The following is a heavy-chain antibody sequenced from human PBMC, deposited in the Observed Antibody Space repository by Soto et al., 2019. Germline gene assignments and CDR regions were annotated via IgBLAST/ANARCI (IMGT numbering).Heavy chain of an antibody. J-gene: IGHJ6*02. CDR1: GFTLSSYA. CDR2: ISDGDDDDNT. CDR3: AREQQWLVLGKYYYYGMDV. D-gene: IGHD6-19*01. V-gene: IGHV3-23*01. Sequence: PGGSLRLSCAVSGFTLSSYAMTWVRQAPGKGLEWVSAISDGDDDDNTYYAASVKGRFTISRDNAKNSLYLQMNSLRAEDTAVYYCAREQQWLVLGKYYYYGMDVWGQGTTVTVSS.